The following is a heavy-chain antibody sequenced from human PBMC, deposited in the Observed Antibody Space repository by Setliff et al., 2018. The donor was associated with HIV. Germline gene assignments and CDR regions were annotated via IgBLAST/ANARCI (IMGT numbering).Heavy chain of an antibody. CDR1: GFSISSGHY. Sequence: SSETLSLTCAVSGFSISSGHYWAWIRQPPGKGLEWIGSIYHSGTTYDNPSLKSRVTISVDSSKNHFSLILSSVTAADTAVYYCATEEGTTVHRIGFWGQGTLVTVSS. V-gene: IGHV4-38-2*02. D-gene: IGHD4-17*01. CDR3: ATEEGTTVHRIGF. CDR2: IYHSGTT. J-gene: IGHJ4*02.